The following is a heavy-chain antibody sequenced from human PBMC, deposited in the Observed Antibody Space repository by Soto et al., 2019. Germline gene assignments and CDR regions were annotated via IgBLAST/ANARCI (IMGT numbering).Heavy chain of an antibody. Sequence: SVKVSCKASGCALSSYAISWVRQAPGQGLEWMGGIIPIFGTANYAQKFQGRVTITADESTSTAYMELSSLRSEDTAVYYCARPSKPYSSSWYGFDPWGQGTLVTVSS. J-gene: IGHJ5*02. V-gene: IGHV1-69*13. CDR3: ARPSKPYSSSWYGFDP. D-gene: IGHD6-13*01. CDR2: IIPIFGTA. CDR1: GCALSSYA.